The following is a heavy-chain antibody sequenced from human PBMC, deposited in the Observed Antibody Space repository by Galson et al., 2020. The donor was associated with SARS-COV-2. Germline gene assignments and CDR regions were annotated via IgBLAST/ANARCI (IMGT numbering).Heavy chain of an antibody. V-gene: IGHV3-15*01. Sequence: TGGSLRLSCAASGFTFSNAWMSWVRQAPGKGLEWVGRIKSKTDGGTTDYAAPVKGRFTISRDDSKNTLYLQMNSLKTKDTAVYYCTTALVVVPGEFDYWGQGTLVTVSS. J-gene: IGHJ4*02. CDR3: TTALVVVPGEFDY. D-gene: IGHD3-22*01. CDR1: GFTFSNAW. CDR2: IKSKTDGGTT.